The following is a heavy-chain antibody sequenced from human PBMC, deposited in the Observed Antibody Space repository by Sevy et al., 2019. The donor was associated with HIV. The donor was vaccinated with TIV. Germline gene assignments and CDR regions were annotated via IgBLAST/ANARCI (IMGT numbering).Heavy chain of an antibody. Sequence: GGSRRLSCAASGFTFSSYAMSWVRQAPGKGLEWVSSISRSGGSTHYADSVKGRLTISRDNSKSTLFLQMNSLRAEDTAVYYCAKVDVVVPVADYGLDVWGQGTTVTVSS. CDR3: AKVDVVVPVADYGLDV. J-gene: IGHJ6*02. CDR2: ISRSGGST. V-gene: IGHV3-23*01. D-gene: IGHD2-2*01. CDR1: GFTFSSYA.